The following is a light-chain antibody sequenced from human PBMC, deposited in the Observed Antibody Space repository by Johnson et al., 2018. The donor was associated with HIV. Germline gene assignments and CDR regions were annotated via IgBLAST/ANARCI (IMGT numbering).Light chain of an antibody. J-gene: IGLJ1*01. CDR1: TSNIGKSY. V-gene: IGLV1-51*01. CDR3: GTWDTSLSAYV. Sequence: QAVLTQPPSVSAAPGQKVTISCSGSTSNIGKSYVSWYQQLPGTAPKLLIYDNNRRPSGTPDRFSGSKSGTSATLAIPGLQPGDEADYYCGTWDTSLSAYVFGTGTKVTVL. CDR2: DNN.